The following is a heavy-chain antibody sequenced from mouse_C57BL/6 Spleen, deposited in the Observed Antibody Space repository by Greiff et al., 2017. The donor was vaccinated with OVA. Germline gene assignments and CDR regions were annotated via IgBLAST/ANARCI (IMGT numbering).Heavy chain of an antibody. J-gene: IGHJ4*01. CDR1: GYSFTDYN. D-gene: IGHD1-1*01. CDR2: INPNYGPP. CDR3: ARYYGSSYLYYAMDY. Sequence: VQLQQSGPELVKPGASVKISCKASGYSFTDYNMNWVKQSNGKSLEWIGVINPNYGPPSYNQKFKGKATLTVDQSSSTAYMQLNSLTSADSAVYYCARYYGSSYLYYAMDYWGQGTSVTVSS. V-gene: IGHV1-39*01.